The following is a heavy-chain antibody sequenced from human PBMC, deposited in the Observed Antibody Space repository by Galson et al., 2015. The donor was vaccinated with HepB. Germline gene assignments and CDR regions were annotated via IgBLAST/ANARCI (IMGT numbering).Heavy chain of an antibody. D-gene: IGHD3-22*01. CDR3: AKGFYYDSSDLNTYFDY. CDR2: ISGSGGRI. CDR1: GFTFGSYA. V-gene: IGHV3-23*01. J-gene: IGHJ4*02. Sequence: SLRLSCADSGFTFGSYAMSWVRQAPEEGLEWVSTISGSGGRIYYADSVKGRFTISRDNSRNTLYLEMNSLRVEDTAVYYCAKGFYYDSSDLNTYFDYWGQGTLVTVSS.